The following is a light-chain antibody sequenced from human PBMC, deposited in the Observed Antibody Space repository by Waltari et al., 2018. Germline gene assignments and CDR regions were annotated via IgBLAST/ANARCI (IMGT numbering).Light chain of an antibody. V-gene: IGKV3-20*01. Sequence: EVVLTQSPGTLSLSPGERATLSCRTSQSVNKNYLAWYQQKPGQAPRLLIYGASSRATGIPDRFSGSGSGTDFTLAISRLEPEDFAVYYCQQYGSSLLTFGGETKVESK. CDR1: QSVNKNY. J-gene: IGKJ4*01. CDR2: GAS. CDR3: QQYGSSLLT.